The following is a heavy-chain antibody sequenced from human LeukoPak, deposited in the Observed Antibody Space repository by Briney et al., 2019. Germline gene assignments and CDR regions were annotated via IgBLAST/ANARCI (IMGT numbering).Heavy chain of an antibody. CDR2: INAGNGNT. J-gene: IGHJ1*01. V-gene: IGHV1-3*01. CDR1: GYTFTSYA. D-gene: IGHD3-22*01. CDR3: ARNKYYYDSSGYYFAEYLQH. Sequence: ASVKVSCKASGYTFTSYAMHWVRQAPGQRLEWMGWINAGNGNTKYSQKFQGRVTITRDTSASTAYMELSSLRSEDTAVYYSARNKYYYDSSGYYFAEYLQHWGQGTLVTVSS.